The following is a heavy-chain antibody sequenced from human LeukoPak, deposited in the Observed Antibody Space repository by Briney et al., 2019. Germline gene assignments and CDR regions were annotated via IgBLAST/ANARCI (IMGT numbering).Heavy chain of an antibody. CDR3: ARVAGHYYDSSGTFDY. J-gene: IGHJ4*02. V-gene: IGHV3-53*01. D-gene: IGHD3-22*01. Sequence: GGSLRLSCAASGFTVSSNYMSWVRQAPGKGLEWVSVIYSGGSTYYADSVKGRFTISRDNAKNSLYLQMNSLRAEDTAVYYCARVAGHYYDSSGTFDYWGQGTLVTVSS. CDR2: IYSGGST. CDR1: GFTVSSNY.